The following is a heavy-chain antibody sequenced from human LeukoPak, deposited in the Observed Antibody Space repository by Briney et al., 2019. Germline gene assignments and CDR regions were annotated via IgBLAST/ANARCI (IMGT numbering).Heavy chain of an antibody. CDR1: GLTFSSYW. J-gene: IGHJ4*02. CDR2: IYSGGST. CDR3: AKNHKAVTNSRVPSQGY. Sequence: GGSLRLSCAASGLTFSSYWMSWVRQAPGKGLEWVSVIYSGGSTYYAESVKGRFTISRDDSRNTLYLQMSGLKTEDTAVYYCAKNHKAVTNSRVPSQGYWGQGTLVTVSS. D-gene: IGHD5-18*01. V-gene: IGHV3-66*02.